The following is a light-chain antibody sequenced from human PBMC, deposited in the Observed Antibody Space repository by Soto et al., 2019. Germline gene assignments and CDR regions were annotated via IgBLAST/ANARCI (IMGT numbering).Light chain of an antibody. CDR2: GAS. CDR1: QSVSSSY. V-gene: IGKV3-20*01. Sequence: EIVLTQSPGTLSLTPGERATLSCRASQSVSSSYLAWYQQKPGQAPRLLIYGASSRATGIPDRFSGSWSGTDFTLTISRLEPEDFAVYYCQQYGSSRTWTFGQGTKVDIK. CDR3: QQYGSSRTWT. J-gene: IGKJ1*01.